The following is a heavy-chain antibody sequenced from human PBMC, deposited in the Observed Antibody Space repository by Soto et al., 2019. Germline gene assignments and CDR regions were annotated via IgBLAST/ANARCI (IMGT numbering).Heavy chain of an antibody. CDR3: AKAGYGSGSYYTLSFDS. V-gene: IGHV3-23*01. CDR2: ITNTGGRT. CDR1: GFTFSSHA. J-gene: IGHJ4*02. D-gene: IGHD3-10*01. Sequence: HPGGSLRLSCAASGFTFSSHAVSWVRQAPGKGLECVSAITNTGGRTDYADSVKGRFTISRDNSKNMLYLQMNSLRAEDTAVYYCAKAGYGSGSYYTLSFDSWGQGTQVTVSS.